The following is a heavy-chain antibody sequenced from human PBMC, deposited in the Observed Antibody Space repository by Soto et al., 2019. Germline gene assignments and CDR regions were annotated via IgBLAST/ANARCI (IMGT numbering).Heavy chain of an antibody. CDR2: ISSSSSYI. CDR1: GFTFNRYS. D-gene: IGHD6-13*01. J-gene: IGHJ6*02. Sequence: PGGSLRLSCASSGFTFNRYSMNCVRQAPGKGLEWVSSISSSSSYIYYADSVKGRFTISRDNAKNSLYLQMNSLRAEDTAVYYCARDGQPYGMDVWGQGTTVTVSS. CDR3: ARDGQPYGMDV. V-gene: IGHV3-21*01.